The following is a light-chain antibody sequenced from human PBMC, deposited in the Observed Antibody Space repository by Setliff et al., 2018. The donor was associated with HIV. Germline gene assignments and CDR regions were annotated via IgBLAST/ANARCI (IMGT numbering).Light chain of an antibody. CDR2: GAS. CDR3: LQHYTSSWT. Sequence: DIQMTQSPSSLSASVGDRVTITCRASQDIRNHLGWYQQQPGKAPKRLICGASTLESGVPSRFSGSASGTEFTLTINSLQPEDFATYYCLQHYTSSWTFGQGTKVDIK. V-gene: IGKV1-17*01. CDR1: QDIRNH. J-gene: IGKJ1*01.